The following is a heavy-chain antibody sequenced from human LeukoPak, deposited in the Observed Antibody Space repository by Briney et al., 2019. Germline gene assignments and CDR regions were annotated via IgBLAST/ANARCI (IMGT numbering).Heavy chain of an antibody. D-gene: IGHD3-22*01. V-gene: IGHV4-59*01. CDR3: ARGPWYYYDSSVEFFDY. CDR1: GGSISSYY. CDR2: IYYSGST. Sequence: PSETLSLTCTVSGGSISSYYWSWIRQPPGKGLEWIGYIYYSGSTNYNPSLKSRVTISVDTSKNQFSLKLSSVTAADTAVYYCARGPWYYYDSSVEFFDYWGQGTLVTVSS. J-gene: IGHJ4*02.